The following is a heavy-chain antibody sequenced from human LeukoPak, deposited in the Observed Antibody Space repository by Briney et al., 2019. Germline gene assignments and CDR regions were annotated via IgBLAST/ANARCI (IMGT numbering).Heavy chain of an antibody. CDR2: ISSSGSTI. CDR1: GFTFSDYY. J-gene: IGHJ4*02. Sequence: GGSLRLSCAASGFTFSDYYMSWIRQAPGKGLEWVSYISSSGSTIYYADSVKGRFTISRDNAKNSQYLQMNSLRAEDTAVYYCARDRVEDRAYYDFWRVSAWTKEALDYWGQGTLVTVSS. CDR3: ARDRVEDRAYYDFWRVSAWTKEALDY. D-gene: IGHD3-3*01. V-gene: IGHV3-11*01.